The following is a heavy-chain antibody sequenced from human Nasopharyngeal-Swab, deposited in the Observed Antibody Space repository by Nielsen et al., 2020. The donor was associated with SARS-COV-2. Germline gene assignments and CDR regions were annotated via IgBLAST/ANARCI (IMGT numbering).Heavy chain of an antibody. CDR2: IYTSGST. Sequence: SETLSLTCTVSGGSISSGSYYWSWIRQPAGKGLEWIGRIYTSGSTNYNPPLKSRVTISVDTSKNQFSLKLSSVTAADTAVYYCGRGALGWFDPWGQGTLVTVSS. CDR3: GRGALGWFDP. D-gene: IGHD3-10*01. J-gene: IGHJ5*02. CDR1: GGSISSGSYY. V-gene: IGHV4-61*02.